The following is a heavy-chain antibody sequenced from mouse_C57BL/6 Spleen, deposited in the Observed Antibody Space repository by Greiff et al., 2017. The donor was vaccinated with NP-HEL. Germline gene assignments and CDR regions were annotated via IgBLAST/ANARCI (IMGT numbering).Heavy chain of an antibody. CDR1: GYTFTSYW. D-gene: IGHD2-1*01. Sequence: QVQLQQPGAELVMPGASVKLSCKASGYTFTSYWMHWVKQRPGQGLEWIGEIDPSDSYTNYNQKFKGKSTLTVDKSSSTAFMQLSSLTSEDSAVYYCARIAYGNYEWVFDYWGQGTTLTVSS. J-gene: IGHJ2*01. CDR2: IDPSDSYT. CDR3: ARIAYGNYEWVFDY. V-gene: IGHV1-69*01.